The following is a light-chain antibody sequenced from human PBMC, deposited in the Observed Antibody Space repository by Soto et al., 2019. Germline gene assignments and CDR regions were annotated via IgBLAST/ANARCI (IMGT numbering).Light chain of an antibody. Sequence: DVQMTQSPSSLSALVGDRVTITCRASQSVSRYLNWYQHKPGKAPKLLIYAASSLQRGVPSRFSGSGSGTDFTLTISSLQPEDFATYYCQQSHSTPRTFGQGTKVDIK. CDR3: QQSHSTPRT. CDR1: QSVSRY. V-gene: IGKV1-39*01. J-gene: IGKJ1*01. CDR2: AAS.